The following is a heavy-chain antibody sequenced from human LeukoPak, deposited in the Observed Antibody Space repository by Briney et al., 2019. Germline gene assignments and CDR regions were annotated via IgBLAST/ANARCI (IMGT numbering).Heavy chain of an antibody. CDR2: IKSKTDGGTT. CDR1: GFTFSNAW. D-gene: IGHD3-9*01. V-gene: IGHV3-15*01. CDR3: TTDQKSYDILTGRQMHETE. J-gene: IGHJ4*02. Sequence: GGSLRLSCAASGFTFSNAWMSWVRQAPGKGLEWVGRIKSKTDGGTTDYAAPVKGSFTISRDDSKNTLYLQMNSLKPEDPAVYYCTTDQKSYDILTGRQMHETEGGQGTLVTVSS.